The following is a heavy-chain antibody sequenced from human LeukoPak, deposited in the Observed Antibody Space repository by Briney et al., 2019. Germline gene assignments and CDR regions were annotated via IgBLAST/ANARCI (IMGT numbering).Heavy chain of an antibody. CDR1: GFTFSTYW. CDR3: AKDLANYDSSGQVDY. J-gene: IGHJ4*02. CDR2: ISSDGSIT. Sequence: AGGSLRLSCAASGFTFSTYWMHWVRQAPGKGLVWVSRISSDGSITGYADSVKGRFTISRDNAKDTLYLQMNSLRAEDTAVYYCAKDLANYDSSGQVDYWGQGTLVTVSS. V-gene: IGHV3-74*01. D-gene: IGHD3-22*01.